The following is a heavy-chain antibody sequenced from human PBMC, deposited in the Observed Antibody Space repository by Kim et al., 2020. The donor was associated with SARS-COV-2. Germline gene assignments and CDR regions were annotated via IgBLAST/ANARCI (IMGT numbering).Heavy chain of an antibody. D-gene: IGHD3-10*01. CDR3: ASDWFGESSFDY. V-gene: IGHV5-10-1*01. CDR1: GYSFTSYW. CDR2: IDPSDSYT. Sequence: GESLKISCKGSGYSFTSYWISWVRQMPGKGLEWMGRIDPSDSYTNYSPSFQGHVTISADKSISTAYLQWSSLKASDTAMYYCASDWFGESSFDYWGQGTLVTVSS. J-gene: IGHJ4*02.